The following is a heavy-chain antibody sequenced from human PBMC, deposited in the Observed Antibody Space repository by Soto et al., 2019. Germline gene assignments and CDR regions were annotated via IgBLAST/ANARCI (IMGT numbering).Heavy chain of an antibody. CDR1: GGFVTSGSYY. CDR2: LSHSGGT. V-gene: IGHV4-34*01. Sequence: QVQLQQWGAGLLKPSETLSLTCAVYGGFVTSGSYYWSWIRQPPGKGLEWIGELSHSGGTHFNPSLKSRVTISVDTSKNQFPLKMSSVTAADTALYYCARVERGTATTVVDAFDIWGPGTMVTVS. CDR3: ARVERGTATTVVDAFDI. D-gene: IGHD1-1*01. J-gene: IGHJ3*02.